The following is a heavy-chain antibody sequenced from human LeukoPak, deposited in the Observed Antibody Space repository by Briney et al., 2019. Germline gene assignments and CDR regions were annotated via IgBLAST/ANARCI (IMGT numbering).Heavy chain of an antibody. D-gene: IGHD3-10*02. CDR3: GSPRTYSGLNVLDR. V-gene: IGHV3-74*01. Sequence: GGSLRLSFSAAGFTYSTYGMHWVRQVPGKGLVWVSRINSDGRTTGYADSVKGRFTISRDNAKNTLYLQMNSLRVEDTAVYYCGSPRTYSGLNVLDRWGQGRMVTVSS. CDR1: GFTYSTYG. CDR2: INSDGRTT. J-gene: IGHJ3*02.